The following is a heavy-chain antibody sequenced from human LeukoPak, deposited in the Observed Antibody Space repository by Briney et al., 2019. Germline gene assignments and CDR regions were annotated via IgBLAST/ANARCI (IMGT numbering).Heavy chain of an antibody. CDR2: ISSGSSYI. V-gene: IGHV3-21*01. Sequence: PGGSLRLSCAASGFTFSDYNMNWVRQAPGKGLEWVSSISSGSSYIYYADSVKGRFTISRDNAKNSLYLQMNSLRAEGTAVYYCARDLSVSSWYQWDYYYYMDVWGKGTTVTISS. CDR3: ARDLSVSSWYQWDYYYYMDV. J-gene: IGHJ6*03. D-gene: IGHD6-13*01. CDR1: GFTFSDYN.